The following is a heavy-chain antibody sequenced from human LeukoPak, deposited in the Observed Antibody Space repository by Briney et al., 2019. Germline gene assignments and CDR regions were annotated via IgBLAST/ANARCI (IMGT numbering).Heavy chain of an antibody. CDR3: ARLGTYYDILTGYLFDY. CDR1: GGSFSGYY. CDR2: TNHSGST. V-gene: IGHV4-34*01. J-gene: IGHJ4*02. Sequence: SETLSLTCAVYGGSFSGYYWSWIRQPPGKGLEWIGETNHSGSTNYNPSLKSRVTISVDTSKNQFSLKLSSVTAADTAVYYCARLGTYYDILTGYLFDYWGQGTLVTVSS. D-gene: IGHD3-9*01.